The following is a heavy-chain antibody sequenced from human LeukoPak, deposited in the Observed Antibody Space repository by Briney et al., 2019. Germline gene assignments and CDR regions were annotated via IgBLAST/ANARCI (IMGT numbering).Heavy chain of an antibody. CDR3: ARPTYYYDFWSGYPLHAFDI. D-gene: IGHD3-3*01. V-gene: IGHV4-34*01. CDR2: INHSGST. J-gene: IGHJ3*02. CDR1: GGSFSGYY. Sequence: PSETLSLTCAVYGGSFSGYYWSWIRQPPGKGLEWIGEINHSGSTNYNPSLKSRVTISVDTSKNQFSLKLSSVTAADTAVYYCARPTYYYDFWSGYPLHAFDIWGQGTMVTVSS.